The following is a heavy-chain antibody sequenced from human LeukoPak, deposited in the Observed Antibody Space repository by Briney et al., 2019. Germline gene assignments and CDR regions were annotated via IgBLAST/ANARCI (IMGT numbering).Heavy chain of an antibody. Sequence: SETLSLTCTVSGGSISSGDYYWSWIRQPPGKGLEWIGYIYYSGSTYYNPSLKSRVTISVDTSKNQFSLKLSSVTAADTAVYYCARDTNDGGRYFDLWGRGTLVTVSS. CDR1: GGSISSGDYY. J-gene: IGHJ2*01. CDR2: IYYSGST. D-gene: IGHD3-16*01. V-gene: IGHV4-30-4*01. CDR3: ARDTNDGGRYFDL.